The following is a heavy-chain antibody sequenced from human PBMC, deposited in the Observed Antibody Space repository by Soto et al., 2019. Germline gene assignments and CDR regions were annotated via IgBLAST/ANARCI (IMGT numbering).Heavy chain of an antibody. CDR3: ARGPGYCSATSCYFYFDD. J-gene: IGHJ4*02. V-gene: IGHV3-21*01. CDR2: ISGSSTYI. CDR1: GFTFSSYI. Sequence: GESLKISCAASGFTFSSYIMNWVRQAPGKGLEWVSSISGSSTYIYYTDSVKGRFTISRDNAKNSLYLQVSSLRAEDTAVYYCARGPGYCSATSCYFYFDDWGQGTLVTVSS. D-gene: IGHD2-2*01.